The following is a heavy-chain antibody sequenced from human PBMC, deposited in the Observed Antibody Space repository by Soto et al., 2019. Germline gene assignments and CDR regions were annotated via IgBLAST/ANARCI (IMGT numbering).Heavy chain of an antibody. CDR2: ISAYNGNT. J-gene: IGHJ5*02. CDR3: ARDGYSSGWYALGGFDP. CDR1: GYTFTSYG. D-gene: IGHD6-19*01. Sequence: ASVKVSCKASGYTFTSYGIRWVRQAPGKVLEWMGWISAYNGNTNYAQKLQGRVTMTTDTSTSTAYMELRSLRSDDTAVYYCARDGYSSGWYALGGFDPWGQGTLVTVSS. V-gene: IGHV1-18*01.